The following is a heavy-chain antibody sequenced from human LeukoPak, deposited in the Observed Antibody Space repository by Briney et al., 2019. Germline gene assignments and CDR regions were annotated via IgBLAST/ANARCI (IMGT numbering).Heavy chain of an antibody. J-gene: IGHJ1*01. D-gene: IGHD1-7*01. CDR3: ARDYTLTLGTTTYFQH. Sequence: GASVKVSCKASGYIFDIYALIWVRQAPGQGLELMGWINTNTGNPTYAQGFTGRSVFSLDTSVSTAYLQLSSLKAEDTAVYYCARDYTLTLGTTTYFQHWGQGTLVTVSS. V-gene: IGHV7-4-1*02. CDR2: INTNTGNP. CDR1: GYIFDIYA.